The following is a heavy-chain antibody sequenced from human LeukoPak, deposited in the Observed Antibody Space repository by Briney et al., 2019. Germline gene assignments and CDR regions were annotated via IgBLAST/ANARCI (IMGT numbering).Heavy chain of an antibody. J-gene: IGHJ4*02. CDR3: AKDSVWYNWNYGSFDY. D-gene: IGHD1-7*01. CDR2: ISGSGGST. CDR1: GFTVSSNY. V-gene: IGHV3-23*01. Sequence: GGSLRLSCAASGFTVSSNYMSWVRQAPGKGLEWVSAISGSGGSTYYADSVKGRFTISRDNSKNTLYLQMNSLRAEDTAVYYCAKDSVWYNWNYGSFDYWGQGTLVTVSS.